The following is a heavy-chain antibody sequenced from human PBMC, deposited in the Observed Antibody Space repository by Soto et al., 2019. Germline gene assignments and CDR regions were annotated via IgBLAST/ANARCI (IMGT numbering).Heavy chain of an antibody. D-gene: IGHD6-13*01. CDR2: IIPILGIA. Sequence: QVQLVQSGAEVNKPGSSVKVSCKASGGTFSSYTISWVRQAPGQGLEWMGRIIPILGIANYAQKFQGRVTITADKSTSTAYIERSSLISEDTAVYYCARLLVLDYYYGMDVWGQGTTVTVSS. J-gene: IGHJ6*02. V-gene: IGHV1-69*02. CDR3: ARLLVLDYYYGMDV. CDR1: GGTFSSYT.